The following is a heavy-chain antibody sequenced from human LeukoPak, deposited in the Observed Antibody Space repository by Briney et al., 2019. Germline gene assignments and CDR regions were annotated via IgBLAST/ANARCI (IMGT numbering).Heavy chain of an antibody. V-gene: IGHV4-39*01. CDR2: IHYSGTT. J-gene: IGHJ4*02. D-gene: IGHD6-6*01. Sequence: SETLSLTCTISGDSISSSSYYWGWVRQPPGRGLEWIGSIHYSGTTYYNPSLKSRVTILVDTSKNQFSLKLSSVTAADTAVYYCASPSSSSSTYDYWGRGTLVTVSS. CDR1: GDSISSSSYY. CDR3: ASPSSSSSTYDY.